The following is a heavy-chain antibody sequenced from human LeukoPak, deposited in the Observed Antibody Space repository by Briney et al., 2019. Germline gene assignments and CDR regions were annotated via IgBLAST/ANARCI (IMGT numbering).Heavy chain of an antibody. CDR1: GGSFSGYY. CDR2: INHSGST. CDR3: ARVVYSYGDYYYYYMDV. J-gene: IGHJ6*03. V-gene: IGHV4-34*01. Sequence: SETLSLTCAVYGGSFSGYYWSWIRQPPGKGLEWIGEINHSGSTNYNPSLKSRVTISVDTSKNQFSLKLSSVTAADTAVYYCARVVYSYGDYYYYYMDVWGKGTTVTVSS. D-gene: IGHD5-18*01.